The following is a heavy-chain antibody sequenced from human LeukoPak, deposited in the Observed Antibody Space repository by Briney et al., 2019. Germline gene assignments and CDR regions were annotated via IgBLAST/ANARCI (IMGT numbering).Heavy chain of an antibody. CDR1: GGTFSSYT. CDR3: ARGPLSLIAVAVTEIFDY. Sequence: GSSVKVSCKASGGTFSSYTISWVRQAPGQGLEWMGRIIPILGIANYAQKFQGRVTITADKSTSTAYMELSSLRSEDTAVYYCARGPLSLIAVAVTEIFDYWGQGTLVTVSS. CDR2: IIPILGIA. J-gene: IGHJ4*02. V-gene: IGHV1-69*02. D-gene: IGHD6-19*01.